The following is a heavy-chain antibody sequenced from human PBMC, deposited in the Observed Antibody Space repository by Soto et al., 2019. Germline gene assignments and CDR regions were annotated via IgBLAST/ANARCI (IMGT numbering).Heavy chain of an antibody. CDR1: GFTFSGYA. J-gene: IGHJ6*02. CDR2: ITAGGHTT. D-gene: IGHD2-15*01. V-gene: IGHV3-23*01. CDR3: ARIKLVEFFFINVDVYDMDV. Sequence: GGSLRLSCAASGFTFSGYAMNWVRQAPEKGLQWVSTITAGGHTTFYADSVKGRFTISRDSSKNTLYLQMNSRSGDDTALYYCARIKLVEFFFINVDVYDMDVWGQGTPVTAP.